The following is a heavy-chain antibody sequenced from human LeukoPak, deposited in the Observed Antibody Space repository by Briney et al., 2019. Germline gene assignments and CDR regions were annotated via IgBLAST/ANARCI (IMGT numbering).Heavy chain of an antibody. CDR1: GFTFDDYA. CDR3: AKDMAIAVAGWDYFDY. CDR2: ISWNSGSI. D-gene: IGHD6-19*01. Sequence: GGSLRLSCAASGFTFDDYAMHWVRQAPGKGLEWVSGISWNSGSIGYADSVKGRFTISRDNAKNSLYLQMNSLRAEDTALYYCAKDMAIAVAGWDYFDYWGQGTLVTVSS. J-gene: IGHJ4*02. V-gene: IGHV3-9*01.